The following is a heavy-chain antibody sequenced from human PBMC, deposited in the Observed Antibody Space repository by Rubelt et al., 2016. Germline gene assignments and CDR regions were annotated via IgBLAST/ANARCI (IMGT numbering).Heavy chain of an antibody. CDR3: ARDRKWLSDY. D-gene: IGHD3-22*01. V-gene: IGHV4-34*01. J-gene: IGHJ4*02. CDR2: INHSGST. Sequence: GKGLEWIGEINHSGSTNYNPSLKSRVTISVDTSKNQFSLKLSSVTAADTAVYYCARDRKWLSDYWGQGTLVTVSS.